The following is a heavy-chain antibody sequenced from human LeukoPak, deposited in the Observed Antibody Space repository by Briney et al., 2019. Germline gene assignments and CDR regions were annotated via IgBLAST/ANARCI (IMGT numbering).Heavy chain of an antibody. CDR2: INPNSGNT. CDR3: ARGIAVAGKPFGY. CDR1: GYTFTGYY. Sequence: ASVKVSCKASGYTFTGYYLHWVRQAPGQGLEWMGWINPNSGNTGYAQKFQGRVTITRNTSISTAYMELSSLRSEDTAVYYCARGIAVAGKPFGYWGQGTLVTVSS. D-gene: IGHD6-19*01. J-gene: IGHJ4*02. V-gene: IGHV1-8*03.